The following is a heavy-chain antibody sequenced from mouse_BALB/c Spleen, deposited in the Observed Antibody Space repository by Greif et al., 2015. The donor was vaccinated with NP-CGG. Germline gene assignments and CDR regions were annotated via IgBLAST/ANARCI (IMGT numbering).Heavy chain of an antibody. CDR2: ISSGGSYT. CDR1: GFTSSSYT. Sequence: DVMLVESGGGLVKPGGSLKLSCAASGFTSSSYTMSWVRQTPEKRLEWVATISSGGSYTYYPDSVKGRFTISRDNAKNTLYLQMSSLKSEDTAMYYCTRDDYFDYWGQGTTLTVSS. CDR3: TRDDYFDY. V-gene: IGHV5-6-4*01. J-gene: IGHJ2*01.